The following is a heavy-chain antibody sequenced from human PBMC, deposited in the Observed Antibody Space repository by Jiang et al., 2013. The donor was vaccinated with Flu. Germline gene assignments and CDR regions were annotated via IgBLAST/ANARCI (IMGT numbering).Heavy chain of an antibody. CDR3: ARAQKYSGFELPYFDL. CDR1: GGSIRSDTYY. D-gene: IGHD5-12*01. CDR2: IYYTGST. V-gene: IGHV4-39*07. J-gene: IGHJ4*02. Sequence: GLLKPSETLSLTCTVSGGSIRSDTYYWVWIRQSPGKGLEWIGSIYYTGSTYYNPSLKSRVTMSVDTSKSQFSLKMGSVTAADTAVFYCARAQKYSGFELPYFDLWGQGTLVTVSS.